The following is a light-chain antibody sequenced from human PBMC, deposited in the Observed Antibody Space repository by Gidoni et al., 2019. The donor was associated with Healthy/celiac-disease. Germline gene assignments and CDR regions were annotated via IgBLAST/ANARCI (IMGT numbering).Light chain of an antibody. CDR3: SSYTSSSTRV. Sequence: QSALTQPASVSGSPGQSITISFTGTSSDVGGYNYVSWYQQHPGKAPKLMIYEVSNRPSGVPDRFSGSKSGNTASLTISGLQAEDEADYYCSSYTSSSTRVFGGGTKLTVL. J-gene: IGLJ3*02. CDR2: EVS. V-gene: IGLV2-14*01. CDR1: SSDVGGYNY.